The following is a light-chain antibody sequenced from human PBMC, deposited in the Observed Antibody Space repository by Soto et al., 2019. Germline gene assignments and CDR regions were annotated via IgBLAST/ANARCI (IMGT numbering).Light chain of an antibody. V-gene: IGLV2-23*01. Sequence: QYVLTQPASVSGSPGQSITISCTGTSSDVGSYNLVSWYQQHPGKAPKLMNYEGSKRPSGVSNRFSGSKSGNTASLTISGLQAEDEADYYCCSYAGSSLYVFGTGTKLTVL. CDR1: SSDVGSYNL. CDR2: EGS. CDR3: CSYAGSSLYV. J-gene: IGLJ1*01.